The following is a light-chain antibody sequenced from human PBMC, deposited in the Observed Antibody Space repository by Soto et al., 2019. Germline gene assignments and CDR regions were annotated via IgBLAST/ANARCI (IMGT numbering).Light chain of an antibody. J-gene: IGKJ4*01. CDR3: QQYNSYSLT. CDR1: QSISSW. V-gene: IGKV1-5*01. CDR2: DAS. Sequence: DIQMTQSPSTLSASVGDRVTITCRASQSISSWLAWYQQKPGKAPKLLIYDASSLESGVPSRFSGSGSGTEFTLTISTLQPDDFATYYCQQYNSYSLTFGGGTKVEIK.